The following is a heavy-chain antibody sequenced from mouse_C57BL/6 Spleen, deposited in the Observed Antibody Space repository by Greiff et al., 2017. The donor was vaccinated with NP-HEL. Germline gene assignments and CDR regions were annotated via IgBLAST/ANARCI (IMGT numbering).Heavy chain of an antibody. J-gene: IGHJ4*01. Sequence: EVQLQQSGAELVRPGASVKLSCTASGFNIKDYYMHWVKQRPEPGLEWIGRIDPEDGDTEYAPKFQGKATMTADTSSNTAYLQLSSLTSEDTAVYYCTTPFTTVVATDYAMDYWGQGTSVTVSS. D-gene: IGHD1-1*01. CDR2: IDPEDGDT. CDR3: TTPFTTVVATDYAMDY. CDR1: GFNIKDYY. V-gene: IGHV14-1*01.